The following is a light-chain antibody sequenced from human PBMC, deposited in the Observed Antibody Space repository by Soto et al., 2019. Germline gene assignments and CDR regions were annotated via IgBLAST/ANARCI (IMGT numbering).Light chain of an antibody. CDR3: YSYTSSSTVL. CDR2: DVS. CDR1: SSDVGGYNY. J-gene: IGLJ2*01. V-gene: IGLV2-14*01. Sequence: QSALTQPASVSGSPGQSITISCTGISSDVGGYNYVSWYQQHPHKAPKLMIYDVSNRRSGVSNRFSGSKSGNTASLTISGLQAEYEADYYCYSYTSSSTVLFGGGTKLTVL.